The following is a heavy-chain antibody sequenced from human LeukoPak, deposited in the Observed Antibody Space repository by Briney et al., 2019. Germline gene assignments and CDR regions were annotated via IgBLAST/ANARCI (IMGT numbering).Heavy chain of an antibody. Sequence: GGSLRLSCIVSGFTFSNSWMNWVRQAPGKGLEWVANIKEDGSNKYYADSVKGRFTISRDNSKNTLYLQMNSLRAEDTAVYYCARDLATVTEGYYYGMDVWGQGTTVTVPS. CDR2: IKEDGSNK. J-gene: IGHJ6*02. CDR1: GFTFSNSW. CDR3: ARDLATVTEGYYYGMDV. D-gene: IGHD4-17*01. V-gene: IGHV3-7*01.